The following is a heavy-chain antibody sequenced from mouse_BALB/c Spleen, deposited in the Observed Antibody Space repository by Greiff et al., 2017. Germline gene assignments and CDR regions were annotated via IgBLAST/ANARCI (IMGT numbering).Heavy chain of an antibody. CDR3: ARSTGNAMDY. CDR1: GFTFSSFG. V-gene: IGHV5-17*02. J-gene: IGHJ4*01. D-gene: IGHD4-1*01. CDR2: ISSGSSTI. Sequence: EVQGVESGGGLVQPGGSRKLSCAASGFTFSSFGMHWVRQAPEKGLEWVAYISSGSSTIYYADTVKGRFTISRDNPKNTLFLQMTSLRSEDTAMYYCARSTGNAMDYWGQGTSVTVSS.